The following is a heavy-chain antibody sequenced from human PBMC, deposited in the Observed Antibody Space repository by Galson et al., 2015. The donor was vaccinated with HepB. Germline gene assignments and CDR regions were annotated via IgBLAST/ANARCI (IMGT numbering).Heavy chain of an antibody. Sequence: SLRLSCAASGFTFSSYAMSWVRQAPGKGLEWVSAISGSGGSTYYADSVKGRFTISRDNSKNTLYLQMNSLRAEDTAVYYCASLTGIIAAAGGRARDYCGGGTLVTVSS. CDR2: ISGSGGST. CDR3: ASLTGIIAAAGGRARDY. J-gene: IGHJ4*02. D-gene: IGHD6-13*01. V-gene: IGHV3-23*01. CDR1: GFTFSSYA.